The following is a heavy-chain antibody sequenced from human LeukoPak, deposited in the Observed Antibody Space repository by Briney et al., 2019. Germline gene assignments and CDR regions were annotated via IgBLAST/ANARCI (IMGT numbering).Heavy chain of an antibody. CDR2: IWYDGSNK. Sequence: GGSLRLSCAASGFTFSSYGMHWVRQAPGKGLEWVAVIWYDGSNKYYADSVKGRFTISRDNSKNTLYLQMNSLRAEDTAVYYCARDMDGGNSGIDYWAREPWSPSPQ. CDR1: GFTFSSYG. J-gene: IGHJ4*02. D-gene: IGHD4-23*01. CDR3: ARDMDGGNSGIDY. V-gene: IGHV3-33*01.